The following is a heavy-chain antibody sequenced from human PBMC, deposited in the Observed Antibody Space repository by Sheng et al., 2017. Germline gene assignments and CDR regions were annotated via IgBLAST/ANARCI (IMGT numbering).Heavy chain of an antibody. J-gene: IGHJ4*02. CDR1: GISFGSYW. D-gene: IGHD1-7*01. CDR3: ARDNTGTTFDY. CDR2: ISQDGSEK. Sequence: EAQLVESGGDLVQPGGSLRLSCAASGISFGSYWMSWVRQPPGKGLEWVGQISQDGSEKHYMGSMKGRFTISRDNAKNALYLQMNNLRSEDTAVYYCARDNTGTTFDYWGQGT. V-gene: IGHV3-7*01.